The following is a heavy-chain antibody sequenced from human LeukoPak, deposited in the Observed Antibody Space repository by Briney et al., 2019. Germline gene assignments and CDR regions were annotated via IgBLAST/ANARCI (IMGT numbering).Heavy chain of an antibody. CDR3: AKDGRPFPAEYFQH. Sequence: GGSLRLSCAASGFTFSSYAMSWVRQAPGKGLEWVSAISGSGGSTYYADSVKGRFTISRDNSKNTLYLQMDSLRAEDTAVYYCAKDGRPFPAEYFQHWGQGTLVTVSS. CDR2: ISGSGGST. V-gene: IGHV3-23*01. J-gene: IGHJ1*01. CDR1: GFTFSSYA.